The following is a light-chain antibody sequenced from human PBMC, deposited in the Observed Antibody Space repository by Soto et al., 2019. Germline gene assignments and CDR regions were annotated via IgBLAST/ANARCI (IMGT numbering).Light chain of an antibody. Sequence: QPVLTQSPSASASLGASVKFICTLSSGHSSYAIAWHQQQPEKGPRYLMKINSDGSHSKGDGIPDRFSGSSSGAERYLTISSFQSEDEANYYCQTWGTGIRVFGTGTKVTVL. CDR1: SGHSSYA. CDR2: INSDGSH. CDR3: QTWGTGIRV. V-gene: IGLV4-69*01. J-gene: IGLJ1*01.